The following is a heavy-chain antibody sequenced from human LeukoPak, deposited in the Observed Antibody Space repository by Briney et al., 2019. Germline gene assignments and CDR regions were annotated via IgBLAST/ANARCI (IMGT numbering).Heavy chain of an antibody. V-gene: IGHV3-9*01. CDR3: CIAVAGTIGY. Sequence: GRSLRLSCAASGFTLDDHAMHWVRQAPGKGLEWVSGISWNSGSIGYADSVKGRFTISRDNAKNSLYLQMNSLRADDTALYYCCIAVAGTIGYWGQGTLVTVSS. CDR2: ISWNSGSI. CDR1: GFTLDDHA. D-gene: IGHD6-19*01. J-gene: IGHJ4*02.